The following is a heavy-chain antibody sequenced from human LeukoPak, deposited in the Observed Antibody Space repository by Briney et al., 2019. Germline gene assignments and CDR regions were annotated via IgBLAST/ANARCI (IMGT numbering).Heavy chain of an antibody. D-gene: IGHD2-15*01. V-gene: IGHV1-18*01. CDR3: ARDLTSKVAALSY. CDR2: INVYNGDT. CDR1: GYSFTSYN. J-gene: IGHJ4*02. Sequence: ASVKVSCKASGYSFTSYNIIWVRKAPGQGLEWMGWINVYNGDTKYAQNLLDRITMTADTSTSTAYMELRSLRSDDTAIYYCARDLTSKVAALSYWGQGTLVTVSS.